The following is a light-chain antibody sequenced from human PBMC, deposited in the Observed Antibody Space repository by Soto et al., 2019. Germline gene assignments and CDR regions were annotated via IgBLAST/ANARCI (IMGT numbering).Light chain of an antibody. V-gene: IGLV2-14*01. J-gene: IGLJ2*01. CDR3: SSYASGSTSVV. CDR1: SSDVGGYNY. CDR2: DVT. Sequence: QSVLTQPASVSGSPGQSITFSCTGSSSDVGGYNYVSWCQQHPGKAPKLIIYDVTNRPSGVSNRFSGSKSGNTAFLTISGLQPEDESVYYCSSYASGSTSVVFGGGTKLTVL.